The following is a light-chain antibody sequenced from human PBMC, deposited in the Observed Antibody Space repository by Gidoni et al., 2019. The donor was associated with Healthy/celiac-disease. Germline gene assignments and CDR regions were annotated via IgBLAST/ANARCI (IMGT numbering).Light chain of an antibody. J-gene: IGKJ1*01. CDR3: QQYNNWRT. CDR2: GAS. Sequence: EIVMTQSPATLSVSPGERATLSCRASQSVSSNLAGYQQKPGQAPRLLSYGASTRATGIPARFSGSGSGTECTLTISSLQSEDFAVYYCQQYNNWRTFGQGTKVEIK. CDR1: QSVSSN. V-gene: IGKV3-15*01.